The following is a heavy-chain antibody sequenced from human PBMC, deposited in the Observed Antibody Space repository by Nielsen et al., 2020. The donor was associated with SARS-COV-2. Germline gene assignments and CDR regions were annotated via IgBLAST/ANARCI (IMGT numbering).Heavy chain of an antibody. Sequence: GGSLRLSCAAPGFTFSSYEMNWVRQAPGKGLEWVSYISSSGSTIYYADSVKGRFTISRDNAKNSLYLQMNSLRAEDTAVYYCARDPRVRFGELLNDYWGQGTLVTVSS. D-gene: IGHD3-10*01. CDR1: GFTFSSYE. CDR2: ISSSGSTI. V-gene: IGHV3-48*03. CDR3: ARDPRVRFGELLNDY. J-gene: IGHJ4*02.